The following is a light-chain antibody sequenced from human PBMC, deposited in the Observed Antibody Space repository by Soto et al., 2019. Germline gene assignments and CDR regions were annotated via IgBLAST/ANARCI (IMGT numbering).Light chain of an antibody. Sequence: QSALTQPASVSGSPGQSITISCIGTTRDVGTYNRVSWYQQHPGKAPKLIIYEVTDRPSGVSNRFSGSKSGNTASLTISGLQAEDEAEYYCSSYTNINTRACVFGTGTKVTV. CDR3: SSYTNINTRACV. CDR1: TRDVGTYNR. V-gene: IGLV2-14*02. J-gene: IGLJ1*01. CDR2: EVT.